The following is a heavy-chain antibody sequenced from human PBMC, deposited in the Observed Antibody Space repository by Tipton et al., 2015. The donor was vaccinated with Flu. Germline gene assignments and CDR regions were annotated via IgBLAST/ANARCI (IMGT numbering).Heavy chain of an antibody. CDR2: IYYSGST. D-gene: IGHD3-16*02. J-gene: IGHJ3*02. CDR3: ARAGTLMITFGGVIAALAFDI. CDR1: GGSISSGGYY. V-gene: IGHV4-31*03. Sequence: TLSLTCTVSGGSISSGGYYWGWVRQHPGKGLEWIGYIYYSGSTYYNPSLKSRVTISVDTSKNQFSLKLSSVTAADTAVYYCARAGTLMITFGGVIAALAFDIWGQGTMVTVSS.